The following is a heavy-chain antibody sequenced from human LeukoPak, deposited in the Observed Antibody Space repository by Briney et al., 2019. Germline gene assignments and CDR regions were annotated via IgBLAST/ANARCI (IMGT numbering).Heavy chain of an antibody. CDR1: GFTFSSYS. J-gene: IGHJ6*02. Sequence: PGGSLRLSCAASGFTFSSYSMNWVRQAPGKGLGWISYITRSSSTIYYADSAKGRFTISRDNSNNTLYLQMNSLRAEDTAVYYCAKDLSYCSAGTCYTSRYYGMDVWGQGTTVTVSS. CDR2: ITRSSSTI. D-gene: IGHD2-15*01. V-gene: IGHV3-48*01. CDR3: AKDLSYCSAGTCYTSRYYGMDV.